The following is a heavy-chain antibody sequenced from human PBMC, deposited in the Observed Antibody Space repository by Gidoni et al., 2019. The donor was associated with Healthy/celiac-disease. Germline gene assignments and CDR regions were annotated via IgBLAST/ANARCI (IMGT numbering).Heavy chain of an antibody. CDR2: IIPIFGTA. CDR3: ARGGRYCSGGSCYLGSYYYGMDV. Sequence: QVQLVQSEAEVKKPGSSVKVSCKASGGTFSSYAISSVRQAPGQGLEWMGGIIPIFGTANYAQKFQGRVTITADESTSTAYMELSSLRSEDTAVYYCARGGRYCSGGSCYLGSYYYGMDVWGQGTTVTVSS. J-gene: IGHJ6*02. D-gene: IGHD2-15*01. V-gene: IGHV1-69*01. CDR1: GGTFSSYA.